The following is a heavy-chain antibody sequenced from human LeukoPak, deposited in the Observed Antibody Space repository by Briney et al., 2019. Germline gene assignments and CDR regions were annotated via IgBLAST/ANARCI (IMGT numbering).Heavy chain of an antibody. V-gene: IGHV4-30-2*01. CDR3: ARGPMRDTSGYYTQGLYYYGMDV. CDR1: GGSISSGGYS. Sequence: PSETLSLTCAVSGGSISSGGYSWSWIRQPPGKGLEWIGYIYHGGSTYYNPSLKSRVTISVDRSKNQFSLKVSSATAADTAVYYCARGPMRDTSGYYTQGLYYYGMDVWGQGTTVTVSS. CDR2: IYHGGST. J-gene: IGHJ6*02. D-gene: IGHD3-22*01.